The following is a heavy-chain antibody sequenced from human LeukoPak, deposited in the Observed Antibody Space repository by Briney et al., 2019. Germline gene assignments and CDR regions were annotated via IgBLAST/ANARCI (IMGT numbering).Heavy chain of an antibody. Sequence: GGSLRLSCAASGFTFSSYGMHWVRQAPGKGLERVAVIWYDGSNKYYADSVKGRFTISRDNSKNTLYLQMNSLRAEDTAVYYCAREAVDTAMVTGIDYWGQGTLVTVSS. CDR1: GFTFSSYG. CDR2: IWYDGSNK. J-gene: IGHJ4*02. V-gene: IGHV3-33*01. CDR3: AREAVDTAMVTGIDY. D-gene: IGHD5-18*01.